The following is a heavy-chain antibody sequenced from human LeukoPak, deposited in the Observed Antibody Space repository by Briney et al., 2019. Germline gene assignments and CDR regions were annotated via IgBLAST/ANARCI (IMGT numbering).Heavy chain of an antibody. CDR1: EFTFRDYY. V-gene: IGHV3-11*01. Sequence: GGSLRLSCAASEFTFRDYYMSWIRQAPGKGLEWVSYISYSGDTIYYADSVKGRFTVSRDNSKNSMYLQMNSLRAEDTAVYYCARLGIITAAGSNDYWGQGTLVTVSS. CDR2: ISYSGDTI. J-gene: IGHJ4*02. D-gene: IGHD6-13*01. CDR3: ARLGIITAAGSNDY.